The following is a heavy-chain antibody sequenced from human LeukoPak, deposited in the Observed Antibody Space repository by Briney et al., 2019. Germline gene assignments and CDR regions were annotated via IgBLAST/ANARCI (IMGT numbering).Heavy chain of an antibody. CDR1: GYTFTDYY. CDR3: ARGGYCSITSCRRSPFDY. CDR2: INPNSGDT. J-gene: IGHJ4*02. V-gene: IGHV1-2*02. Sequence: ASVKVSCKASGYTFTDYYMHWVRQAPGQGLEWTGWINPNSGDTDYAQKFQGRVTMTTDTSVSTAYMELSRLRSDDTAVYYCARGGYCSITSCRRSPFDYWGQGSLVTVSS. D-gene: IGHD2-2*01.